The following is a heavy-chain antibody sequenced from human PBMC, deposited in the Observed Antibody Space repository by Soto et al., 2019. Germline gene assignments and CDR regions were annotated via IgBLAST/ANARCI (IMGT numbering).Heavy chain of an antibody. V-gene: IGHV3-11*01. CDR2: ISGSGSTT. J-gene: IGHJ4*02. CDR3: ARSSLTYFEF. CDR1: GFTFSDYY. Sequence: QVHLEESGEGLVKPGGSLRLSCTASGFTFSDYYMSWIRQAPGKGLEWLAYISGSGSTTYYTDSVKGRFAISRDNARTSLYLQINSLRVEDSAVYYCARSSLTYFEFWGQGTLVTVSS.